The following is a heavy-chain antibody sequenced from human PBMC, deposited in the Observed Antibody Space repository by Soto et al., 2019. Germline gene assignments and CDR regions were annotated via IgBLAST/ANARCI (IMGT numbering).Heavy chain of an antibody. CDR3: ARDRYSYGYKDGMDV. D-gene: IGHD5-18*01. CDR1: GFTFSFYG. Sequence: QVPLVESGGGVVQPGRSLRLSCAASGFTFSFYGMHWVRQAPGKGLEWVAVIWYDGSNKYYADSVKGRFTISRDNSKNTLHLQMNSLRAEDTAVYYCARDRYSYGYKDGMDVWGQGTTVTVSS. CDR2: IWYDGSNK. J-gene: IGHJ6*02. V-gene: IGHV3-33*01.